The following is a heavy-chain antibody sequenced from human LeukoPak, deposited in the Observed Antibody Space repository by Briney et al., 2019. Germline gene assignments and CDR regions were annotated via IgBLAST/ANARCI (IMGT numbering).Heavy chain of an antibody. CDR3: AKAPFSSQFNYFDY. V-gene: IGHV3-43*02. D-gene: IGHD5-24*01. CDR1: GFTFDDYS. Sequence: GGSLRLSCAASGFTFDDYSIHWVRQGPGKGLEWVSLISGNGGRTFYADSVKGRFTISRENSKNTLYLQMNSLRAEDTAVYYCAKAPFSSQFNYFDYWGQGTLVTVSS. CDR2: ISGNGGRT. J-gene: IGHJ4*02.